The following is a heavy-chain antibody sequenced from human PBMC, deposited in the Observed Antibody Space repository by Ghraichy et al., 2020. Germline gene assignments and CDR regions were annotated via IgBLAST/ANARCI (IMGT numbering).Heavy chain of an antibody. CDR1: GFTFSSYS. D-gene: IGHD3-22*01. CDR2: ISSSSSYI. J-gene: IGHJ4*02. Sequence: GVLRLSCAASGFTFSSYSMNWVRQAPGKGLEWVSSISSSSSYIYYADSVKGRFTISRDNAKNSLYLQMNSLRAEDTAVYYCARSQWQYDSSGYYLTRFDYWGQGTLVTVSS. V-gene: IGHV3-21*01. CDR3: ARSQWQYDSSGYYLTRFDY.